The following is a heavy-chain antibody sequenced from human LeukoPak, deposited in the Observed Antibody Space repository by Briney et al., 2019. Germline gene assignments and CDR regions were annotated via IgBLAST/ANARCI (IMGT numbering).Heavy chain of an antibody. V-gene: IGHV3-7*01. CDR2: IKEDESEI. CDR3: ARTWTYARH. CDR1: VFAFGSFS. J-gene: IGHJ4*02. D-gene: IGHD3/OR15-3a*01. Sequence: GGSLRLSCAASVFAFGSFSMGCVPQAPGKGLEYVAHIKEDESEIFYVDSVKGRFTISRDNAKNSLYLQMNSLGAEDTAIYYCARTWTYARHWGQGALVTVSS.